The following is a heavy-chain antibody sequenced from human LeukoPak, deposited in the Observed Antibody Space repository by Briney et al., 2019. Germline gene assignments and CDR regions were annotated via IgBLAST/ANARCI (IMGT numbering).Heavy chain of an antibody. CDR1: GGSFSGYY. D-gene: IGHD3-22*01. CDR2: INHSGST. Sequence: SETLSLTCAVYGGSFSGYYWSWIRQPPGKGLEWIGEINHSGSTNYNPSLKSRVTISVDTSKNQFSLKLSSVPAADTAVYYCARGRGYYDSSGYFVQYYFDYWGQGTLVTVSS. J-gene: IGHJ4*02. V-gene: IGHV4-34*01. CDR3: ARGRGYYDSSGYFVQYYFDY.